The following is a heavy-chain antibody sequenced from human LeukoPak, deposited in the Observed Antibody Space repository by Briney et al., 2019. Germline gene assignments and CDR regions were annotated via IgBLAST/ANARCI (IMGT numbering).Heavy chain of an antibody. J-gene: IGHJ4*02. V-gene: IGHV2-70*04. CDR1: GFSLRTSGTR. Sequence: SGPTLVNPTQTLTLTCTFSGFSLRTSGTRVNWIRQPPGKALEWLSLIDWDDDKFYTPSLKTRLTISKDTSKNQVVLTMTNMDPADTATYYCTRISADSGSSPFDYWGQGTLVTVSS. CDR3: TRISADSGSSPFDY. D-gene: IGHD6-6*01. CDR2: IDWDDDK.